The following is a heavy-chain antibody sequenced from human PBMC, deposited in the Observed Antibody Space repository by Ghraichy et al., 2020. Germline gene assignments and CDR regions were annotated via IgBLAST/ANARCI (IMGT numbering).Heavy chain of an antibody. CDR1: GFTFSSYS. CDR2: ISSSSSYI. D-gene: IGHD3-16*01. V-gene: IGHV3-21*01. J-gene: IGHJ4*02. CDR3: ARDIASIPPLVGGVHY. Sequence: GGSLRLSCAASGFTFSSYSMNWVRQAPGKGLEWVSSISSSSSYIYYADSVKGRFTISRDNAKNSLYLQMNSLRAEDTAVYYCARDIASIPPLVGGVHYWGQGTLVTVSS.